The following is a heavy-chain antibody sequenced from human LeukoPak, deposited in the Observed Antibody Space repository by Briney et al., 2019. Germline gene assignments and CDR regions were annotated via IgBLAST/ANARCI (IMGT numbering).Heavy chain of an antibody. Sequence: GASVKLSCKASGYTFTGYYMHWVRQAPGQGLEWMGWINPNSGDTNYAQKFKGRVTMTRDTSISAVYMELSRLRSDDTAVYYCARDGTGVYNLVQYWGQGTLVTVSS. CDR2: INPNSGDT. J-gene: IGHJ4*02. CDR3: ARDGTGVYNLVQY. V-gene: IGHV1-2*02. CDR1: GYTFTGYY. D-gene: IGHD5-24*01.